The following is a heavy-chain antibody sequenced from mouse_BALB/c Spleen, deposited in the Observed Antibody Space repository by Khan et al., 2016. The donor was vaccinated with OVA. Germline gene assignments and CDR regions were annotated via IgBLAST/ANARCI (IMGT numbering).Heavy chain of an antibody. CDR1: GYTFTDFS. D-gene: IGHD1-1*02. CDR3: ARGSGRYRFAY. CDR2: ISTYYGDT. V-gene: IGHV1S137*01. Sequence: VQLQQSGAELVRPGVSVKLSCKGSGYTFTDFSMHWVKQSPAKSLEWIGVISTYYGDTNYNQNFKGKATMTVDKSSSTAYMELARLTSEDSAIIYCARGSGRYRFAYWGQGTLVTVSA. J-gene: IGHJ3*01.